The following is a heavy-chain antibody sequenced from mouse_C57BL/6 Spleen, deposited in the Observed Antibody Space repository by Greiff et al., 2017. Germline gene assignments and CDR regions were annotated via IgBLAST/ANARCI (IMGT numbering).Heavy chain of an antibody. V-gene: IGHV1-81*01. CDR3: ARDYDYDVGFAY. J-gene: IGHJ3*01. CDR1: GYTFTSYG. D-gene: IGHD2-4*01. Sequence: QVQLQQSGAELARPGASVKLSCKASGYTFTSYGISWVKQRTGQGLEWIGEIYPRSGNTYYNEKFKGKATLTADKYSSTAYMELRSLTSEDSAVYFCARDYDYDVGFAYWGQGTLVTVSA. CDR2: IYPRSGNT.